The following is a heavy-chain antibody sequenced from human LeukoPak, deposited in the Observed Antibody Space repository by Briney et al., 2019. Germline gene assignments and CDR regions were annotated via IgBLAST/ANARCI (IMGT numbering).Heavy chain of an antibody. CDR1: EFTFSNYA. J-gene: IGHJ5*02. D-gene: IGHD1-14*01. CDR2: ISGGGGST. CDR3: AKGSGINHYHWIDP. Sequence: PGGSLRLSCAASEFTFSNYAMNWVRQAPGKGLEWVFGISGGGGSTYYADSVKGRFTISRDNSKNTLYLQMDGLRAEDTALYYCAKGSGINHYHWIDPWGQGTLVTVSS. V-gene: IGHV3-23*01.